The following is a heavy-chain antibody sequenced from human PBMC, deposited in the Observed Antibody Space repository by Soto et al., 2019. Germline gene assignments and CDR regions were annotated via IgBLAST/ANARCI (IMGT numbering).Heavy chain of an antibody. J-gene: IGHJ6*02. V-gene: IGHV1-69*08. D-gene: IGHD3-16*01. CDR2: IITILGET. CDR3: ARGLGGRMDD. Sequence: QVQLVQSGAEVQKPGSSVRVSCKASGTIFSSYTISWVRQAPGQGLEWMGRIITILGETNSAQKFQGRVTLTADKSTTTAYMELNSLRLEDTAVYYCARGLGGRMDDWGQGTTVTVSS. CDR1: GTIFSSYT.